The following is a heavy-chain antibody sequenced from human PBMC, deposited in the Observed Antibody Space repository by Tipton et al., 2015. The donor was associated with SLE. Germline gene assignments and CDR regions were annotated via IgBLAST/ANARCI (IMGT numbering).Heavy chain of an antibody. CDR1: GGSISSSSYY. D-gene: IGHD6-13*01. CDR3: ARHGWQQLDRDGFDF. CDR2: IYYSGST. V-gene: IGHV4-39*01. Sequence: TLSLTCTVSGGSISSSSYYWGWIRQPPGKGLEWIGSIYYSGSTYYTPSLKSRVSISVDTSKNQFSLRLNSVTAADTAVLYCARHGWQQLDRDGFDFWGQGTLVTVSS. J-gene: IGHJ4*02.